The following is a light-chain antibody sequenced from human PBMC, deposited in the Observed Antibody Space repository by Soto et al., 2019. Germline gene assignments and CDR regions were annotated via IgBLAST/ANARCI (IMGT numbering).Light chain of an antibody. Sequence: QSALTQPASVSGSPGQSITISCTGTISDVGSYNYVSWYQQYPGKAPKLMIYDVSTRPSGVSDRFSGSKSGNTASLTISGLRAEDEADYYCGSYTSSGTLYVFGTGTKVTVL. CDR2: DVS. CDR3: GSYTSSGTLYV. CDR1: ISDVGSYNY. J-gene: IGLJ1*01. V-gene: IGLV2-14*03.